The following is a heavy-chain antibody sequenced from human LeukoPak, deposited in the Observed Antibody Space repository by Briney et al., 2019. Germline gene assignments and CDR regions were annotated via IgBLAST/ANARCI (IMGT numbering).Heavy chain of an antibody. CDR2: INQDGREQ. V-gene: IGHV3-7*04. Sequence: SGGSLRLSCAASGFTFSTFWMSWVRQAPGKGLEWVANINQDGREQYYVDSVKGRFTISRDNAKNSLFLQMNSLRAEDTAVYYCARGGASSTWFDPWGQGTLVTVSS. CDR3: ARGGASSTWFDP. D-gene: IGHD6-19*01. CDR1: GFTFSTFW. J-gene: IGHJ5*02.